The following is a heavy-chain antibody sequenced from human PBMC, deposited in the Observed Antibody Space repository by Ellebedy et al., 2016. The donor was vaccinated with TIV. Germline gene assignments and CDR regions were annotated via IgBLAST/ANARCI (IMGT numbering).Heavy chain of an antibody. CDR1: GFTFSSYT. Sequence: MPGGSLRLSCAASGFTFSSYTMSWIRQPPGKGLEWVASIYYTGTTYYNPSLKSRVTISLDTSKNQVSMKLTSVTAADTAVYYCASTLTITIFLYWGQGTPVTVSS. J-gene: IGHJ4*02. CDR3: ASTLTITIFLY. CDR2: IYYTGTT. V-gene: IGHV4-38-2*01. D-gene: IGHD3-10*02.